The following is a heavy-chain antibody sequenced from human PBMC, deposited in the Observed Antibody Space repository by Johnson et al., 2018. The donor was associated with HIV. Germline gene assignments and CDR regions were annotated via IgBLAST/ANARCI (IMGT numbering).Heavy chain of an antibody. D-gene: IGHD6-6*01. J-gene: IGHJ3*02. CDR1: GLTVSGNY. Sequence: VQLVESGGGLVQPGGSLRLSCAASGLTVSGNYMSWVRQAPGKGLEWVANIKQDGSEKYYVDSVKGRFTISRDNAKNSLYLQMNSLRAEDTAVYYCAKDQLSEHLVLRSASYIWGQGTMVTVSS. CDR2: IKQDGSEK. CDR3: AKDQLSEHLVLRSASYI. V-gene: IGHV3-7*05.